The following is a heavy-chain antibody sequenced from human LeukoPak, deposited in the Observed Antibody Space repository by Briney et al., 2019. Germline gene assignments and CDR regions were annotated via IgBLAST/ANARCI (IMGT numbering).Heavy chain of an antibody. Sequence: ASVKVSCKTSGDTFSTYSISWLRQAPGQGLEWMGGIIPIFRSADYAQKFQGRVTITADESTSTAYMELGSLTSDDTAVYYCARDRAAVGTSRWFDPWGQGTLVIVSS. CDR1: GDTFSTYS. D-gene: IGHD6-13*01. CDR2: IIPIFRSA. CDR3: ARDRAAVGTSRWFDP. J-gene: IGHJ5*02. V-gene: IGHV1-69*01.